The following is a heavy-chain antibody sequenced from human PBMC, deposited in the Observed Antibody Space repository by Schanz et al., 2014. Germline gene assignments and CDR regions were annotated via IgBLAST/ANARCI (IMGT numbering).Heavy chain of an antibody. V-gene: IGHV1-46*01. Sequence: QVQLVQSGAEVKKPGASVKVSCEASGYTFTSYYMHCVRQGPGQGLEWMGIINPSGGSTNYAQKFQGRVTITADKATSTVCMEVSGLRSEDTAVYDCAKVDRTRYYDMDVWGQGTTVTVSS. CDR2: INPSGGST. CDR1: GYTFTSYY. D-gene: IGHD3-9*01. CDR3: AKVDRTRYYDMDV. J-gene: IGHJ6*02.